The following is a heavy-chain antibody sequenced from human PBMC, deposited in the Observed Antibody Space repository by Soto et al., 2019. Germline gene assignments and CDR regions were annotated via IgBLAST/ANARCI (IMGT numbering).Heavy chain of an antibody. Sequence: GGSLRLSCAVSGFTFSDHYMDWVRQAPGKGLEWVGRTRNKAHSYSTEYAASVRGRFTISRDDSKKSLYLQMNSLKTEDTAVYYCARSGSTAYYTFDSWGQGTLVTVSS. V-gene: IGHV3-72*01. CDR1: GFTFSDHY. CDR2: TRNKAHSYST. J-gene: IGHJ4*02. CDR3: ARSGSTAYYTFDS. D-gene: IGHD3-9*01.